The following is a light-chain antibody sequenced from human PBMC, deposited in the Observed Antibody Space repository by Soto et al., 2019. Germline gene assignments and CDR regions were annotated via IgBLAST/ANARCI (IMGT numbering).Light chain of an antibody. CDR3: QQHYSPPWT. CDR2: WAS. CDR1: QSVLYSPNNKNY. V-gene: IGKV4-1*01. J-gene: IGKJ1*01. Sequence: DIVMTQSPDSLAVALGERATINCKSSQSVLYSPNNKNYLSWYQQKAGQSPRLLIYWASARESGVPARFSGSGSGTDFTLTIDSLRAEDVAVYYCQQHYSPPWTFGQGTKVEV.